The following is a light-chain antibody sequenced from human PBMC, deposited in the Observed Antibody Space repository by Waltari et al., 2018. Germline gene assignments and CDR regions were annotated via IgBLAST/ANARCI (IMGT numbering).Light chain of an antibody. V-gene: IGLV1-47*01. CDR2: END. CDR3: VAWDDRLYGYV. Sequence: QSVLTQPPSASGTPGPRVTISCSGSRSNIGSNYVYWYQQLPGTAPKLLMYENDPRPSGVPDLFSGSKSGTSASLAISGLRSEDESDFSCVAWDDRLYGYVFGTGTNVTVL. CDR1: RSNIGSNY. J-gene: IGLJ1*01.